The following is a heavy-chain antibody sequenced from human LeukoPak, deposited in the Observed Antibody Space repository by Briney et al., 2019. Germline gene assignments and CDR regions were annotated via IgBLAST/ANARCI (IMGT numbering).Heavy chain of an antibody. CDR2: IKQDGSEK. CDR1: GFTFSSYW. J-gene: IGHJ4*02. CDR3: ASDYYDSSGYYLGPWGH. D-gene: IGHD3-22*01. Sequence: PGGSLGLSCAASGFTFSSYWMSWVRQAPGKGLEWVANIKQDGSEKYYVDSVKGRFTISRDNAKNSLYLQMNSLRAEDTAVYYCASDYYDSSGYYLGPWGHWGQGTLVTVSS. V-gene: IGHV3-7*01.